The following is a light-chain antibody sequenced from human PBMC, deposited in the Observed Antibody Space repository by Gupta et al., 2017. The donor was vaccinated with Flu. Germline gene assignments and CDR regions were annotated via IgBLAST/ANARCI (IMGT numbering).Light chain of an antibody. Sequence: SNVLTQPPSASVAPGQTAKITCGGNNIGRKSVHWYRHKLGQAPELVVSNDSDRPSGIPDRISGSNSGNTATLTISRVEAGDEADYYCQAWDRGCNQVLFGGGTKLTVL. CDR2: NDS. J-gene: IGLJ3*02. CDR3: QAWDRGCNQVL. CDR1: NIGRKS. V-gene: IGLV3-21*02.